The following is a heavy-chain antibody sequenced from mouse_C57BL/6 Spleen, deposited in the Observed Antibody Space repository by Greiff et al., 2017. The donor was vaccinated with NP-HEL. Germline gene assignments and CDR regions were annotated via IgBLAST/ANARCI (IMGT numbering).Heavy chain of an antibody. CDR1: GYSFTDYN. J-gene: IGHJ4*01. Sequence: VQLKQSGPELVKPGASVKISCKASGYSFTDYNMNWVKQSNGKSLEWIGVINPNYGTTSYNQKFKGKATLTVDQSSSTAYMQLNSLTSEDSAVYYWAREGGYYGSSQYYAMDDWGQGTSVTVSS. D-gene: IGHD1-1*01. CDR3: AREGGYYGSSQYYAMDD. CDR2: INPNYGTT. V-gene: IGHV1-39*01.